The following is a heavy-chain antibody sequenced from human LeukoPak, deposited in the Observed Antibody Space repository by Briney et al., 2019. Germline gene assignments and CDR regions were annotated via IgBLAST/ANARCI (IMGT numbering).Heavy chain of an antibody. CDR2: IWYDGSNK. CDR3: ACTSGYDFSSYYSYYMDV. J-gene: IGHJ6*03. V-gene: IGHV3-33*01. D-gene: IGHD5-12*01. CDR1: GFTFSSYG. Sequence: GGSLRLSCAASGFTFSSYGMHWVRQAPGKGLEWVAVIWYDGSNKYYADSVKGRFTISRDNSKNTLYLQMNSLRAEDTAVYYCACTSGYDFSSYYSYYMDVWGKGTTVTVSS.